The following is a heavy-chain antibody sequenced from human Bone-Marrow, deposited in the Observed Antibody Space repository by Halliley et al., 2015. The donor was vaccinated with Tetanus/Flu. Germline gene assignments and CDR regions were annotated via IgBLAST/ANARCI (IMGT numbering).Heavy chain of an antibody. D-gene: IGHD6-13*01. Sequence: LSLTCAASGFTFSSYEMNWVRQAPGKGLEWVSYISSSGSTIYYADSVKGRFTISRDNAKNSLYLQMNSLRAEDTAVYYCARDPGIAAAVPWFDPWGQGTLVTVSS. CDR1: GFTFSSYE. CDR2: ISSSGSTI. J-gene: IGHJ5*02. CDR3: ARDPGIAAAVPWFDP. V-gene: IGHV3-48*03.